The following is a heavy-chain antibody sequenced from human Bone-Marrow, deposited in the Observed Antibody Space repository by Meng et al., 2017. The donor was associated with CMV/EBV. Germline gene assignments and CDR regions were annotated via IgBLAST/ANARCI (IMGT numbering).Heavy chain of an antibody. CDR2: ISYDGTNK. J-gene: IGHJ6*02. CDR3: ARGVLGMDV. CDR1: AFTFSGYT. D-gene: IGHD3-10*01. Sequence: GESLKISCAASAFTFSGYTMHWVRQAPGKGLEGVAVISYDGTNKYYADSVKGRFTISRDNSKNTLYLRMNSLRIEDTAVYYCARGVLGMDVWGQGTTVIVSS. V-gene: IGHV3-30*04.